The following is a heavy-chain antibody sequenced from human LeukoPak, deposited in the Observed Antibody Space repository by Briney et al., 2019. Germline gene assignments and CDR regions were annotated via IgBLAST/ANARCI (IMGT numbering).Heavy chain of an antibody. CDR2: IYYSGST. CDR1: GGSISSSSYY. CDR3: ARDAIAAAGENLCAFDI. D-gene: IGHD6-13*01. Sequence: SETLSLTCTVSGGSISSSSYYWGGIRQPPGKGLEWIGSIYYSGSTYYNPSLKSRVTISVDTSKNQFSLKLSSVTAADTAVYYCARDAIAAAGENLCAFDIWGQGTMVTVSS. V-gene: IGHV4-39*07. J-gene: IGHJ3*02.